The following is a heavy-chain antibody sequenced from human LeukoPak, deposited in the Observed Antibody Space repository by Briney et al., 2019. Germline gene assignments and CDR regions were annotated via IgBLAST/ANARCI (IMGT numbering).Heavy chain of an antibody. V-gene: IGHV4-34*01. CDR1: GGSFSGYY. J-gene: IGHJ4*02. CDR2: INHSGST. Sequence: PSETLSLTCTVYGGSFSGYYWNWIRQPPGKGLEWIGDINHSGSTNYNPSLKSRVTISVDTSKNQFSLKLRSVTAADTAVYYCARQTGSGLFILPGGQGTLVTVSS. D-gene: IGHD3/OR15-3a*01. CDR3: ARQTGSGLFILP.